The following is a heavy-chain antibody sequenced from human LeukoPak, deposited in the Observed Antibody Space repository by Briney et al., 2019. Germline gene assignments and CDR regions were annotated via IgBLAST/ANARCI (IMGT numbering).Heavy chain of an antibody. J-gene: IGHJ5*02. CDR2: ISFTTPSRT. D-gene: IGHD5-24*01. Sequence: GGSLRLSCAASGFTFSDFAMQWVRQAQGKGLEWVASISFTTPSRTYNADSVKGRFTVSRDNAENSLYLQMNSLTAEDSAVYYCASETVEKATISWGQGTPVTVSS. CDR1: GFTFSDFA. V-gene: IGHV3-21*06. CDR3: ASETVEKATIS.